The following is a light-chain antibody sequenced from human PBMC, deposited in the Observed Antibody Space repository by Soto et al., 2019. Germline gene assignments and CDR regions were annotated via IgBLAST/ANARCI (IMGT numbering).Light chain of an antibody. CDR1: RGIDTY. Sequence: EIVLTQSPATLSLSPGERATLSCRASRGIDTYLAWYQQKRGQAPRLLIYDASNRTTGIPARFSGGGSGTDFTLSISSLETDDCAVYYCQQRSSWPLTFGGGTKVDIK. CDR2: DAS. J-gene: IGKJ4*01. CDR3: QQRSSWPLT. V-gene: IGKV3-11*01.